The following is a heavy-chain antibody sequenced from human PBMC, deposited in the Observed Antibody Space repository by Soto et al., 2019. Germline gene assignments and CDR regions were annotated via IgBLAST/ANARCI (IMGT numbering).Heavy chain of an antibody. CDR1: GFTFINAW. CDR2: IKHRADGGTT. V-gene: IGHV3-15*07. J-gene: IGHJ4*02. Sequence: GGSLILSCAASGFTFINAWMNWVRQAPSKGLEWVARIKHRADGGTTDYAAPVKGRFTISRDDSKSMLYLDLNSLKTEDTGVYFCATVYCATTSCYAPFDYWGKGTLVSVSS. CDR3: ATVYCATTSCYAPFDY. D-gene: IGHD2-2*01.